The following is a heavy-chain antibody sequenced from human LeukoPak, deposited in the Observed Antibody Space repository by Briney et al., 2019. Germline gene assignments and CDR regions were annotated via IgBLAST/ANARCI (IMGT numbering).Heavy chain of an antibody. CDR2: IYYSGTT. CDR3: ARGGGGSRGDFDY. Sequence: PSETLSLTCTVSGGSISASSYYWGWIRQPPGKGLEWIATIYYSGTTYYNPSLKSRVTISVDTSKNQFSLNLSSVTAADTAVYYCARGGGGSRGDFDYGGKGTLVTVSS. D-gene: IGHD2-15*01. J-gene: IGHJ4*02. V-gene: IGHV4-39*01. CDR1: GGSISASSYY.